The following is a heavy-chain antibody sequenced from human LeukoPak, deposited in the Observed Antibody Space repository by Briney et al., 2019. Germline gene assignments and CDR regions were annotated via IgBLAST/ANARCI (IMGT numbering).Heavy chain of an antibody. Sequence: ASVKVSCKASGYTFTSYGISWVRQAPGQGLEWMGWISAYNGNTNYAQKLQGRVTMTTDTSTSTAYMELRSLRSDDTAVYYCARGMVRGVISFWLDPWGQGTLVTVSS. J-gene: IGHJ5*02. V-gene: IGHV1-18*01. CDR2: ISAYNGNT. D-gene: IGHD3-10*01. CDR3: ARGMVRGVISFWLDP. CDR1: GYTFTSYG.